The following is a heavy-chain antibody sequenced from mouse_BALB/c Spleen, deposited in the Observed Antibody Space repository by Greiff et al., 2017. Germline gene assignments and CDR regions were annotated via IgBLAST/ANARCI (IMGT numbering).Heavy chain of an antibody. D-gene: IGHD2-4*01. CDR3: ARGGGLRFDY. CDR2: INSNGGST. J-gene: IGHJ2*01. V-gene: IGHV5-6-3*01. CDR1: GFTFSSYG. Sequence: EVKLVESGGGLVQPGGSLKLSCAASGFTFSSYGMSWVRQTPDKRLELVATINSNGGSTYYPDSVKGRFTISRDNAKNTLYLQMSSLKSEDTAMYYCARGGGLRFDYWGQGTTLTVSS.